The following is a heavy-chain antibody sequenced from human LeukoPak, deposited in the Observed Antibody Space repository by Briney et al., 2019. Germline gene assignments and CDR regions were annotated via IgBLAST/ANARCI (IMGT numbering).Heavy chain of an antibody. V-gene: IGHV3-66*01. J-gene: IGHJ4*02. CDR2: IYSGSET. CDR1: GFTVNFHY. D-gene: IGHD5-12*01. Sequence: GSLRLSCAASGFTVNFHYMTWVRQAPGEGLEWVSIIYSGSETYYADSVKDRFTISRDKFKNTLYLQMTSLRAEDTAVYYCARGTVAAIYWGQGTLVVVSS. CDR3: ARGTVAAIY.